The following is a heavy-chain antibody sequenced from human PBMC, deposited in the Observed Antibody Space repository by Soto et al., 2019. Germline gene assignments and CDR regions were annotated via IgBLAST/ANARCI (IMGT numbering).Heavy chain of an antibody. Sequence: EVQLVESGGGLVQPGRSLRLSCAASGFTFDDYAMHWVRQAPGKGLEWVSGISWNSGSIGYADSVKGRFTISRDNAKNSLYLQMNSLRAEDTALYYCAKDEGGYDYVWGPMDVWGQGTTVTVSS. CDR2: ISWNSGSI. D-gene: IGHD3-16*01. V-gene: IGHV3-9*01. J-gene: IGHJ6*02. CDR3: AKDEGGYDYVWGPMDV. CDR1: GFTFDDYA.